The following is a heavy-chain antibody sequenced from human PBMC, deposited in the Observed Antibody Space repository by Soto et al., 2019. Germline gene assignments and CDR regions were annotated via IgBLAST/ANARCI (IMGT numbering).Heavy chain of an antibody. CDR3: VKDESINWYSGHFRH. D-gene: IGHD6-13*01. CDR2: INWNSGSI. V-gene: IGHV3-9*01. J-gene: IGHJ1*01. CDR1: GFTFDDYA. Sequence: GESLSLSCAASGFTFDDYAMHWVRQVPGKGLEWVSGINWNSGSIGYADSVKGRFAISRDNAKNSLHLQMNSLRAEDTAFYYCVKDESINWYSGHFRHWGQGTLVTVSS.